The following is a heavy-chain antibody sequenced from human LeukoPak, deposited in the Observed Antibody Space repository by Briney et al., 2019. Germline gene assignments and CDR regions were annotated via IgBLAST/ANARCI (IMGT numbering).Heavy chain of an antibody. Sequence: QSGGSLRLSCAASGFTFSSYAMHWVRQAPGKGLEWVANIKEDGSEKYYVESVKGRFTISRDSAKNSVFLQMNSLRGEDTAVYYCARGRIVRGVSALHWGQGILVTVSS. J-gene: IGHJ4*02. CDR1: GFTFSSYA. D-gene: IGHD3-10*01. CDR2: IKEDGSEK. CDR3: ARGRIVRGVSALH. V-gene: IGHV3-7*01.